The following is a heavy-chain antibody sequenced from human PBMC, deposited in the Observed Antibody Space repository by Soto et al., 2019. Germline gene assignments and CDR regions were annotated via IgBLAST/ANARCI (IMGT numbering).Heavy chain of an antibody. CDR3: ARGGYYFYMDV. CDR2: IHHSGST. Sequence: QVQLQESGRGLVKPSGTLSLTCAVSGGSVNISNWWSWVRQTPGKGLEWIGQIHHSGSTNYNPSLTSRVTISVDKSKNQFSLEMKSVTAADTAVYYCARGGYYFYMDVWGKGTTVTVSS. V-gene: IGHV4-4*02. J-gene: IGHJ6*03. CDR1: GGSVNISNW.